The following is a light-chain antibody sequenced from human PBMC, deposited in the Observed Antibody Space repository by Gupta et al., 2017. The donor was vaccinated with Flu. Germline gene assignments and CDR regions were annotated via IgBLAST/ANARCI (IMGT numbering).Light chain of an antibody. CDR2: GAS. J-gene: IGKJ1*01. Sequence: EIVLTPSPGTLSLSPGERATLSCRASQSVSSNRLAWYQQKPGQAPRLLIYGASSRATGSPEKCSGRGSGKVFTLASSRMEPEDFAVYYGQDYTSVPWTLGQGTKVEIK. V-gene: IGKV3-20*01. CDR1: QSVSSNR. CDR3: QDYTSVPWT.